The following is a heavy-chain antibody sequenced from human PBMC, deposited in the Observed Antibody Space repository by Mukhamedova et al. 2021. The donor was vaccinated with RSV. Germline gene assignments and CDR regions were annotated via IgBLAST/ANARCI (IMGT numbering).Heavy chain of an antibody. CDR3: ASGTMGYRNGVYT. D-gene: IGHD3-10*01. V-gene: IGHV3-30*01. J-gene: IGHJ5*02. Sequence: GSNKYYADSVKGRFTISRDNSKNTLYLQMNSLRAEDTAVYYCASGTMGYRNGVYTWGQGTLVTVSS. CDR2: GSNK.